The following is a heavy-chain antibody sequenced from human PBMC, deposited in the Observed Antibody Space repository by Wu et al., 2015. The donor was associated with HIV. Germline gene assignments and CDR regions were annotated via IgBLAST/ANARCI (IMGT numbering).Heavy chain of an antibody. Sequence: QVQLVQSGAEVKKPGSSVKVSCKASGGTFSSYAISWVRQAPGQGLEWMGGIIPIFGTANYAQKFQGRVTITADESTSTAYMELSSLRSEDTAVYYCARDQGEGSSGYYLAYNWFDPWGQGTLVTVSS. CDR1: GGTFSSYA. J-gene: IGHJ5*02. CDR3: ARDQGEGSSGYYLAYNWFDP. V-gene: IGHV1-69*12. D-gene: IGHD3-22*01. CDR2: IIPIFGTA.